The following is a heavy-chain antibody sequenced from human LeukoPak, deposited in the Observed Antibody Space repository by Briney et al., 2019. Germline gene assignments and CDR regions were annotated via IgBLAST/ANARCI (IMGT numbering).Heavy chain of an antibody. CDR3: ASTLVGAVARRDH. D-gene: IGHD6-19*01. V-gene: IGHV3-7*01. Sequence: GGSLRLSCAASGFTFSSYWMSWVRQAPGKGLEWVANIKQDGSEKYYVDSVKGRFTISRDNAKNSLCLQMNSLRAEDTAVYYCASTLVGAVARRDHWGQGTLVTVSS. CDR2: IKQDGSEK. J-gene: IGHJ4*02. CDR1: GFTFSSYW.